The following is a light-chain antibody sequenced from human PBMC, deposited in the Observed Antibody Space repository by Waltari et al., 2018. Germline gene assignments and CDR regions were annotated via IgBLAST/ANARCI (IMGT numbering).Light chain of an antibody. CDR2: AAF. CDR1: QTISRY. Sequence: DIQMTQSPSSLSASVGDRVPITCRASQTISRYLNWYQQKPGKAPNLLIYAAFSLQGGVPTRVRGSGAGRDFTLNITSLQPEDFATYYWQQTYSFTRTFGQGTKVEIK. V-gene: IGKV1-39*01. CDR3: QQTYSFTRT. J-gene: IGKJ1*01.